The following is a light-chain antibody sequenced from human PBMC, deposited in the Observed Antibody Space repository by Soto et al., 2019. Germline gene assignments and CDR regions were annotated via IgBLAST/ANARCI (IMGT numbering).Light chain of an antibody. CDR3: QQYNGYSTWT. J-gene: IGKJ1*01. CDR1: QSISRW. CDR2: DAS. Sequence: DIQMTQSPSTLSASVGDRVTITCRASQSISRWLAWYQQKPGKAPKVLIWDASSLQRGVPSRFSGIGSGTEFTLTISSLQHDDFATYYGQQYNGYSTWTFGQGTTVDIK. V-gene: IGKV1-5*01.